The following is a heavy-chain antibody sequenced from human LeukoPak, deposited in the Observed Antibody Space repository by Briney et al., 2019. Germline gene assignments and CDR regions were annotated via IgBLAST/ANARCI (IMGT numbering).Heavy chain of an antibody. D-gene: IGHD3-22*01. V-gene: IGHV3-23*01. CDR1: GFTFSSYA. CDR2: ISGSGGST. J-gene: IGHJ4*02. CDR3: AKGSHYYDSSYFDY. Sequence: GRSLRLSCAASGFTFSSYAMSWVRQAPGKGLEWVSAISGSGGSTYYADSVKGRFTISRDNSKNTLYLQMNSLRAEDTAVYYCAKGSHYYDSSYFDYWGQGTLVTVSS.